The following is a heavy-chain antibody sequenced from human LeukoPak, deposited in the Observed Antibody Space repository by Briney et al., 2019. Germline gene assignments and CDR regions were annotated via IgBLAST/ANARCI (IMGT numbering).Heavy chain of an antibody. J-gene: IGHJ6*03. Sequence: QASETLSLTCAVYGGSFGGYYWSWIRQPPGKGLEWIGEINDSGSTNYIPSLKSRVTISVDRSKNQFSLWLSSVTAADTAVYYCARIGRDYCSGGSCSTKANYYYYYMDVWGKGTTVTISS. CDR2: INDSGST. V-gene: IGHV4-34*01. CDR1: GGSFGGYY. CDR3: ARIGRDYCSGGSCSTKANYYYYYMDV. D-gene: IGHD2-15*01.